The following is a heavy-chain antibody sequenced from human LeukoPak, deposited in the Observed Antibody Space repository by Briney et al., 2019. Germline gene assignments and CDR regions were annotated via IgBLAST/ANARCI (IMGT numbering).Heavy chain of an antibody. CDR3: ARAGMITFGGVTGWFDP. D-gene: IGHD3-16*01. CDR1: GGSISSYY. J-gene: IGHJ5*02. Sequence: SETLSLTCTVSGGSISSYYWSWIRQPPGKGLEWIGYIYYSGSTNYNPSLKSRVTISVDTSKNQFSLKLSSVTAADTAVYYCARAGMITFGGVTGWFDPWGQGTLVTVSS. CDR2: IYYSGST. V-gene: IGHV4-59*01.